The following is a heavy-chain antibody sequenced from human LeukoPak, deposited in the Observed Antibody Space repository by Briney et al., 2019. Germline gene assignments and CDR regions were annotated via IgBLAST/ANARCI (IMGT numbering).Heavy chain of an antibody. Sequence: SVNVSCKASGGTFSSYAISWVRQAPGQGLEWMGGIIPIFGTANYAQKFQGRVTITADESTSTAYMELSSLRSEDTAVYYCARVSLGSYGSQHYYYYGMDVWGQGTTVTVSS. CDR3: ARVSLGSYGSQHYYYYGMDV. D-gene: IGHD1-26*01. V-gene: IGHV1-69*13. J-gene: IGHJ6*02. CDR2: IIPIFGTA. CDR1: GGTFSSYA.